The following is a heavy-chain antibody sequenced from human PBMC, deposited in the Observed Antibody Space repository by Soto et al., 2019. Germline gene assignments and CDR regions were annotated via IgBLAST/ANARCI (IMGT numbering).Heavy chain of an antibody. D-gene: IGHD6-6*01. CDR1: GFNFSHNA. Sequence: GGSLRLSCVASGFNFSHNAMSWVRQAPGKGLQWVSTISGSGEKTYYADSVKGRFTISSDRSKNTLYLQMDSLRADDTAVYYCARLPGGIAPRPDYWGQGTMVTVSS. CDR3: ARLPGGIAPRPDY. V-gene: IGHV3-23*01. CDR2: ISGSGEKT. J-gene: IGHJ4*02.